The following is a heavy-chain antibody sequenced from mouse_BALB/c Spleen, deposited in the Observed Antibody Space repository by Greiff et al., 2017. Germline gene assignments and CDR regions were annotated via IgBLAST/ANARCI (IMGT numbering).Heavy chain of an antibody. J-gene: IGHJ4*01. CDR2: INPSTGYT. D-gene: IGHD1-1*02. Sequence: QVQLKQSGAELAKPGASVKMSCKASGYTFTSYWMHWVKQRPGQGLEWIGYINPSTGYTEYNQKFKDKATLTADKSSSTAYMQLSSLTSEDSAVYYCARRKLWSSFGAMDYWGQGTSVTVSS. V-gene: IGHV1-7*01. CDR3: ARRKLWSSFGAMDY. CDR1: GYTFTSYW.